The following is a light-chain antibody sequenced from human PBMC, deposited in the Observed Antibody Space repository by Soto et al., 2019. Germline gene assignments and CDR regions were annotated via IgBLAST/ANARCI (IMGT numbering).Light chain of an antibody. V-gene: IGLV2-14*01. CDR3: GSITSSSTTV. CDR1: SSDVGGFEY. J-gene: IGLJ1*01. Sequence: QSALSQPASVSGSPGQSITISCTGTSSDVGGFEYVSWYQHQPGKAPKLIIYDVTKRPSGVSNRFSGSKSGNTASLTISGIQAEDEGDYHCGSITSSSTTVFGTGTKVTGL. CDR2: DVT.